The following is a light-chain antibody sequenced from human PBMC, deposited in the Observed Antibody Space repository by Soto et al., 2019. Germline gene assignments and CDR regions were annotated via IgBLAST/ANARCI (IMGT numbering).Light chain of an antibody. CDR1: QSISSN. Sequence: EIVLTQSPGTLSLSPGERATLFCRASQSISSNLVWYQQKPGQAPRLLIYGASTRATGIPARFSGSGSGTDFTLYISSLQSEDFAVYYCQQYNNWPLTFGGGTKVDIK. V-gene: IGKV3-15*01. J-gene: IGKJ4*01. CDR2: GAS. CDR3: QQYNNWPLT.